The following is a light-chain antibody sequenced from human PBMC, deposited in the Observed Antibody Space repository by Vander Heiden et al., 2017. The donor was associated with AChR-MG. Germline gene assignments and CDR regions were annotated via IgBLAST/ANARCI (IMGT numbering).Light chain of an antibody. V-gene: IGKV1-13*02. CDR1: QDISSA. Sequence: IQMTQSPPSLSAPVRDRLTITCRASQDISSALIWYQQKPGKVPKVLIYDASSMVSGVPERFSGSGSGTEFTLTISSLQPEDFATYHCQQSSSYPLTFGGGTKVEIK. CDR2: DAS. CDR3: QQSSSYPLT. J-gene: IGKJ4*01.